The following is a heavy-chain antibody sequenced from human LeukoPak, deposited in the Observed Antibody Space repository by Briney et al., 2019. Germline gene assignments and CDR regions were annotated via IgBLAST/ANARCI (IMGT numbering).Heavy chain of an antibody. CDR3: ARAPGGNAFDY. V-gene: IGHV1-69*02. Sequence: SVKVSCKASGGTFSSYTISWVRQAPGQGLEWMGRIIPILGIANYAQKFQGRVTITANKSTSTAYMELSSLRSEDTAVYYCARAPGGNAFDYWGQGTLVTVSS. J-gene: IGHJ4*02. CDR1: GGTFSSYT. CDR2: IIPILGIA. D-gene: IGHD4-23*01.